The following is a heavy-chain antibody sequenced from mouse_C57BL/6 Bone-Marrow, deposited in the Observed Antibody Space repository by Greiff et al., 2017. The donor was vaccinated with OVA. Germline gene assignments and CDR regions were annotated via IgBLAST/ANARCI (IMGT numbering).Heavy chain of an antibody. D-gene: IGHD1-1*01. CDR1: GFTFSSYG. CDR2: ISSGGSYT. Sequence: EVQRVESGGDLVKPGGSLKLSCAASGFTFSSYGMSWVRQTPDKRLEWVATISSGGSYTYYPDSVKGRFTISRDNAKNTLYLQMSSLKSEDTAMYYCARRKITTVPYWYFDVWGTGTTVTVSS. CDR3: ARRKITTVPYWYFDV. J-gene: IGHJ1*03. V-gene: IGHV5-6*01.